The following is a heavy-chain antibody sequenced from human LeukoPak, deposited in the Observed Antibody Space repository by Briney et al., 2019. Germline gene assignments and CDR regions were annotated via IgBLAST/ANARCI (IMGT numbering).Heavy chain of an antibody. CDR3: ARDLAVAGTNYFDF. Sequence: SGTLSLTCSVSGDSNGTNEWWSWVRQPPGKGLEWIGEVFHSGSTNYNPSLKSRVTISIDKSKNQFSLEVTSVTAADTAIYYCARDLAVAGTNYFDFWGQGVLVTVSS. V-gene: IGHV4-4*02. CDR2: VFHSGST. D-gene: IGHD6-19*01. J-gene: IGHJ4*02. CDR1: GDSNGTNEW.